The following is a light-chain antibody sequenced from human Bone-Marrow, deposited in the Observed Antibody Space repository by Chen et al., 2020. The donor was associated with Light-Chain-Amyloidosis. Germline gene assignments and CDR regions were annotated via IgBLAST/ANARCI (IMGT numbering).Light chain of an antibody. CDR1: DLPTKY. V-gene: IGLV3-25*03. Sequence: SYELTQPPSVSVSPGQTARITCSGDDLPTKYAYWYQQKTGQAPVLVINRDTERPSGIAARVSGSSSGTTATLTISGVQSEDEADYHCQSADSSGTYEVIFGGGTKLTVL. CDR3: QSADSSGTYEVI. CDR2: RDT. J-gene: IGLJ2*01.